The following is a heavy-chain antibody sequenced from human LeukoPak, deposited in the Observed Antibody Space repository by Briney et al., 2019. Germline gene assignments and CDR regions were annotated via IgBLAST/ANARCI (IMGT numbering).Heavy chain of an antibody. CDR1: KFTFSHYG. V-gene: IGHV3-30*18. CDR3: VKEYHSRGFGAYFDY. CDR2: ISSDGSIK. D-gene: IGHD3-3*01. Sequence: GGSLRLSCTASKFTFSHYGMQWVRQAPGKGLEWVAVISSDGSIKVYADSVKGRFTLSRDNSINTVDLQMNSLRAEDTAVYYCVKEYHSRGFGAYFDYWGQGTLVTVSP. J-gene: IGHJ4*02.